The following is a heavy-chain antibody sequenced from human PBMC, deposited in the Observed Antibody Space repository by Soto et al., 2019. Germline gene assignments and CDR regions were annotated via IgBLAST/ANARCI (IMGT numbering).Heavy chain of an antibody. J-gene: IGHJ4*02. D-gene: IGHD3-10*01. Sequence: SETLSLTCAVYGGSFSGYYWSWIRQPPGKGLEWIGEINHSGSTNYNPSLKSRVTISVDTSKNQFSLKLSSVTAADTAVYYCARGQYYYGSGIHFGYWGQGTLVTVSS. CDR2: INHSGST. V-gene: IGHV4-34*01. CDR3: ARGQYYYGSGIHFGY. CDR1: GGSFSGYY.